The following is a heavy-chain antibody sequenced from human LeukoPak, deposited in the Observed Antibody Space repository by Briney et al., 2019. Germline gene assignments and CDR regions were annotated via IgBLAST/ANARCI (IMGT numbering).Heavy chain of an antibody. Sequence: SETLSLTCIVSGDSISSYSWSWIRQPPGKGLEWIGYISYSGSTIYNPSLKSRLTISVDTSKNQFSLKLTSVTAADTAVYYCARYGRTWYFDLWGRGTLVTVSS. V-gene: IGHV4-59*01. CDR3: ARYGRTWYFDL. J-gene: IGHJ2*01. CDR1: GDSISSYS. D-gene: IGHD1-26*01. CDR2: ISYSGST.